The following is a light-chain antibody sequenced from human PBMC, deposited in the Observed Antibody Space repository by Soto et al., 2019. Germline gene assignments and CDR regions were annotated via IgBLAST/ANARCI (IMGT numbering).Light chain of an antibody. CDR3: SSYTSSITRYV. CDR2: QAT. V-gene: IGLV2-14*01. J-gene: IGLJ1*01. Sequence: QSVLTQPASVSGSPGQSITISCTGTSSDDRYVSWYQQHPGKAPKLMISQATNRPSGVSDRFSGSKSGNTASLTISGLQADDEADYYCSSYTSSITRYVFGAGTKLTVL. CDR1: SSDDRY.